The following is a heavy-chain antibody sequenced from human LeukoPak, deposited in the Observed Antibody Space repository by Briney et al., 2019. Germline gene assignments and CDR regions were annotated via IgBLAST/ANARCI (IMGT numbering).Heavy chain of an antibody. CDR2: ISSSGSTI. CDR1: GFTFSDYY. J-gene: IGHJ4*02. CDR3: ARVGFGAIYVSSTAGY. D-gene: IGHD3-3*01. Sequence: GGSLRLSCAASGFTFSDYYMSWIRQAPGKGLEWVSYISSSGSTIYYADSVKGRFTISRDNAKNSLYLQMNSLRAEDTAVYYCARVGFGAIYVSSTAGYWGQGTLVTVSS. V-gene: IGHV3-11*01.